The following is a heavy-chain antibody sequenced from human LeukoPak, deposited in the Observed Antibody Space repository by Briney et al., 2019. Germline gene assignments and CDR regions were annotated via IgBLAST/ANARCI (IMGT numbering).Heavy chain of an antibody. J-gene: IGHJ3*02. D-gene: IGHD3-22*01. V-gene: IGHV1-69*05. CDR2: IIPIFGTA. CDR1: GGTFSSYA. Sequence: SVKVSCKASGGTFSSYAISWVRQAPGQGLEWIGGIIPIFGTANYAQKFQGRVTITTDESTSTAYMELSSLRSEDTAVYYCARALPYYYDSSGHTPYAFDIWGQGTMVTVSS. CDR3: ARALPYYYDSSGHTPYAFDI.